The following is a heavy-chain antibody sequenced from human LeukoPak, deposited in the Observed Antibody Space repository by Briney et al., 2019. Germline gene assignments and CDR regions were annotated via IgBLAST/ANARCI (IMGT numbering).Heavy chain of an antibody. Sequence: SETLSLTCTVSGGSISSYYWSWIRQPPGKGLEWIGYIYYSGSTNYNPSLKSRVTISVDTSKNQFSLKLSSVTAADTAVYYCARGQRLVLGWFDPWGQGTLVTVSS. CDR3: ARGQRLVLGWFDP. D-gene: IGHD6-13*01. CDR1: GGSISSYY. J-gene: IGHJ5*02. V-gene: IGHV4-59*01. CDR2: IYYSGST.